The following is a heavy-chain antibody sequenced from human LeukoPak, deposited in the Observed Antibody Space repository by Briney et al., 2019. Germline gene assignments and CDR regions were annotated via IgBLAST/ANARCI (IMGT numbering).Heavy chain of an antibody. CDR1: GGSFSDNY. D-gene: IGHD3-3*01. V-gene: IGHV4-34*01. Sequence: SETLSLTCAVYGGSFSDNYWSWIRQPPGKGLEWIGKINHSGSTTNYNPSLKSRVTISVDTSTKQFSLKLSSVTAADTAVYYCAKVTVGVGPSYWGQGTLVTVSS. J-gene: IGHJ4*02. CDR3: AKVTVGVGPSY. CDR2: INHSGSTT.